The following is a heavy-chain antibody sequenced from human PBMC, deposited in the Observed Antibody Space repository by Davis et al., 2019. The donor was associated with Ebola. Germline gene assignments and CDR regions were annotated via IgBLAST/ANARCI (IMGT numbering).Heavy chain of an antibody. D-gene: IGHD1-26*01. CDR1: GDSISNCGYY. J-gene: IGHJ4*02. Sequence: SETLSLTCTVSGDSISNCGYYWGWIRQSPGKGLEWIGSVYFSGSTYYNPSLRSRVTVSGDRSKNQVSLNLSSVTAADTAVYYCARQGLGLVGATEFDYWGQGTLLTVSS. V-gene: IGHV4-39*01. CDR2: VYFSGST. CDR3: ARQGLGLVGATEFDY.